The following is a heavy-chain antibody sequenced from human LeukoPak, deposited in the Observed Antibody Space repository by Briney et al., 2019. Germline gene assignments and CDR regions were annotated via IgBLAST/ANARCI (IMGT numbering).Heavy chain of an antibody. CDR1: GGSFSGYY. CDR3: ASGLSGYSSGWYPY. CDR2: INHSGST. D-gene: IGHD6-19*01. V-gene: IGHV4-34*01. J-gene: IGHJ4*02. Sequence: SETLSLTCAVYGGSFSGYYWSWIRQPPGKGLEWIGEINHSGSTNYNPSLKSRVTISVDTSKNQFSLKLSSVTAADTAVYYCASGLSGYSSGWYPYWGQGTLVTVSS.